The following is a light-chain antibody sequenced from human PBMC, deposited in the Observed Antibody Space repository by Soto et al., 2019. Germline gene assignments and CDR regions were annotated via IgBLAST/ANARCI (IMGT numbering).Light chain of an antibody. CDR1: QSVSSSY. CDR3: QQYGSSPS. V-gene: IGKV3-20*01. Sequence: EIVLTQSPGTLALSPGERATLSSRASQSVSSSYLAWYQQKPGQAPRLLIYGASSRATGIPDRFSGSGSGTDFTLTISRLEPEDFAVYYCQQYGSSPSFGQGTKVDIK. J-gene: IGKJ1*01. CDR2: GAS.